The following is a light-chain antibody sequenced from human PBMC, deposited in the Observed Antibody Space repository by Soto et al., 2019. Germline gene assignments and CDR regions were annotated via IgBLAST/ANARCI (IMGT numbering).Light chain of an antibody. CDR3: QQFHISRT. J-gene: IGKJ1*01. Sequence: EIVLTQAPRTLSLSPGERATLSCRASQSLNARYLAWYQVKPGQAPRLLFYGASSRATGIPDRFIGSGSGTDFTLTITGLEPADFAVYYCQQFHISRTFGQGTKV. CDR1: QSLNARY. CDR2: GAS. V-gene: IGKV3-20*01.